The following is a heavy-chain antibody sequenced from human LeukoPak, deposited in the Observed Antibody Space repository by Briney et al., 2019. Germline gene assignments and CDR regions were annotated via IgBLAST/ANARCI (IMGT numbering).Heavy chain of an antibody. J-gene: IGHJ6*03. D-gene: IGHD4-11*01. CDR3: ARVTTDSDYYYYYMDV. Sequence: SETLSLTCTVSGASISSGDYYWSWIRQPAGKGLEWIGRIYTSGSTNYNPSLKSRVTMSVDTSKNQFSLKLSSVTAADTAVYYCARVTTDSDYYYYYMDVWGKGTTVTVSS. V-gene: IGHV4-61*02. CDR2: IYTSGST. CDR1: GASISSGDYY.